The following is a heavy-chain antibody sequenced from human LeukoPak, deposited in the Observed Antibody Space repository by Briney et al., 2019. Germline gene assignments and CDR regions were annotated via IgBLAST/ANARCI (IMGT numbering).Heavy chain of an antibody. J-gene: IGHJ4*02. CDR1: GFTFSSYG. CDR2: ISYDGSNK. CDR3: AKVKALGLRYFDWPSGDDY. V-gene: IGHV3-30*18. D-gene: IGHD3-9*01. Sequence: PGGSLRLSCAASGFTFSSYGMDWGRQAPGKGVEWVAVISYDGSNKYYADSVKGRFTISRDNSKNTLYLQMNSLRAEDTAVYYCAKVKALGLRYFDWPSGDDYWGQGTLVTVSS.